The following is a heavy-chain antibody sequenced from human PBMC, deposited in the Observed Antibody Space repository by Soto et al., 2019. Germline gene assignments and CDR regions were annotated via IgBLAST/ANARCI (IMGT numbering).Heavy chain of an antibody. D-gene: IGHD6-19*01. V-gene: IGHV3-21*01. CDR3: AREQQWLTLGDYYYYGMDV. Sequence: GGSLRLSCAASGFTFSSYSMNWVRQAPGKGLEWVSSISSSSSYIYYADSVKGRFTISRDNAKNSLYLQMNSLRAEDTAVYYCAREQQWLTLGDYYYYGMDVWGQGTTVTVSS. J-gene: IGHJ6*02. CDR1: GFTFSSYS. CDR2: ISSSSSYI.